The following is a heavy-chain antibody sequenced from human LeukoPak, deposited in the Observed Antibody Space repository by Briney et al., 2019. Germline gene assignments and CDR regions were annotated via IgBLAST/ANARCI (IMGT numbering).Heavy chain of an antibody. J-gene: IGHJ4*03. D-gene: IGHD1-26*01. CDR1: GYSFTSYN. Sequence: ASVKVSCKASGYSFTSYNINWVRQATGQGLEWMGWMNPNSGNTAYAQKFQGRITMTRNTSINTAYMELSSLRSDGTALYYCARDHYATSDGPWGQGTLVTVSS. V-gene: IGHV1-8*01. CDR2: MNPNSGNT. CDR3: ARDHYATSDGP.